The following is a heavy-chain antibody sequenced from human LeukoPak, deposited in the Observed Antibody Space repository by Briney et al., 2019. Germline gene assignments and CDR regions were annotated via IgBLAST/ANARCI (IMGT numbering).Heavy chain of an antibody. Sequence: ASVKVSCKASGYTFTGYYIHWVRQAPGQGLEWMGRINPNNGDTNYAQKFPGRVTMTTDTSTSTAYMELRSLRSDDTAVYYCARGDSYGDYWGQGTLVTVSS. CDR2: INPNNGDT. J-gene: IGHJ4*02. CDR3: ARGDSYGDY. V-gene: IGHV1-2*06. CDR1: GYTFTGYY. D-gene: IGHD5-18*01.